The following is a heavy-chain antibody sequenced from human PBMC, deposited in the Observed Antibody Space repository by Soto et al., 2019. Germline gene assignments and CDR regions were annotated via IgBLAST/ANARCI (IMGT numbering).Heavy chain of an antibody. V-gene: IGHV3-30*18. CDR1: GFTFSSYG. CDR3: AKDLVPCGTNGIYYYYGRDV. J-gene: IGHJ6*02. D-gene: IGHD1-26*01. Sequence: QVQLVESGGGVVQPGRSLRLSCAASGFTFSSYGMHWVRQAPGKGLEWVAVISYDGSNKYYADSVKGRLTISRDNYNNTLYLQMNSLRAEDTAVYYRAKDLVPCGTNGIYYYYGRDVWGQGTTVAVSS. CDR2: ISYDGSNK.